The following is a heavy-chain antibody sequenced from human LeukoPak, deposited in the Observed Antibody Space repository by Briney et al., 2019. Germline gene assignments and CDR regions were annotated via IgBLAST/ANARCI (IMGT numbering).Heavy chain of an antibody. Sequence: GRSLRLSCAASGFTFDDYAMHWVRQAPGKGLEWVSGISWNSGSIGYADSVKGRFTISGDNAKNSLYLQMNSLRAEDTALYYCAKAGSSVTPSFDYWGQGTLVTVSS. CDR2: ISWNSGSI. D-gene: IGHD4-11*01. CDR1: GFTFDDYA. CDR3: AKAGSSVTPSFDY. V-gene: IGHV3-9*01. J-gene: IGHJ4*02.